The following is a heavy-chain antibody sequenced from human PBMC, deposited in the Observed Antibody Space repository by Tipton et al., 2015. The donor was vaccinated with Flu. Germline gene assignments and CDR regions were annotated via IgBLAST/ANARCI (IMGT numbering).Heavy chain of an antibody. D-gene: IGHD5-18*01. CDR1: GASISEVRHY. Sequence: TLSLTCSVSGASISEVRHYWTWIRQPAGKGLEYIGRLFSSGSTYYNPSLRGRVSISADTSKNQYSLRLTSVTAADTAVYYCGRAEVGYGHGYWGQGTLVTVSS. J-gene: IGHJ4*02. CDR2: LFSSGST. CDR3: GRAEVGYGHGY. V-gene: IGHV4-61*02.